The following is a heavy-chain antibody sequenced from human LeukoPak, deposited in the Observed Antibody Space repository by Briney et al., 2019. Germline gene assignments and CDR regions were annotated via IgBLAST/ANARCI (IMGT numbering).Heavy chain of an antibody. Sequence: GGSLRLSCAASGFTFSSYGMHWVRRAPGKELEWVAFIRYDGSNKYYADSVKGRFTISRDNSKNTLYLQMNSLRAEDTAVYYCAKDWRWYPEGIAAAGSDYWGQGTLVTVSS. CDR1: GFTFSSYG. CDR3: AKDWRWYPEGIAAAGSDY. V-gene: IGHV3-30*02. D-gene: IGHD6-13*01. J-gene: IGHJ4*02. CDR2: IRYDGSNK.